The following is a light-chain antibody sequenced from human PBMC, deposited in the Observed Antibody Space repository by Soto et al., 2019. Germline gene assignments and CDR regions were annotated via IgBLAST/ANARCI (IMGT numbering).Light chain of an antibody. CDR1: QGMSSW. Sequence: DIQLTQSPSSVSASVGDRVTITCRASQGMSSWLAWFQQKPGKAPKLLIYAASSLQSGVPSRFSGSGSGTDFTLTISSLQPEDFANYYCQQTNFFPWTFGQGTKVEIK. CDR3: QQTNFFPWT. J-gene: IGKJ1*01. V-gene: IGKV1-12*02. CDR2: AAS.